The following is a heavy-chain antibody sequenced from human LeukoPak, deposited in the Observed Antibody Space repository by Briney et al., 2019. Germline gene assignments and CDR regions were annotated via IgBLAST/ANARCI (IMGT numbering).Heavy chain of an antibody. CDR3: ARETGSAVGSTDFDY. J-gene: IGHJ4*02. Sequence: PGGSLRLSCAASGFTFGSYAMHWVRQAPGKGLEWVAVISYDGSNKYHADSVKGRFTVSRDNSKNTLYLQMNSLRAEDTAVYYCARETGSAVGSTDFDYWGQGTLVTVSS. CDR2: ISYDGSNK. D-gene: IGHD4-17*01. CDR1: GFTFGSYA. V-gene: IGHV3-30-3*01.